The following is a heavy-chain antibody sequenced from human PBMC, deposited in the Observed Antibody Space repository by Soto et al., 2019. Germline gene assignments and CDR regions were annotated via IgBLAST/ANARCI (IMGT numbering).Heavy chain of an antibody. J-gene: IGHJ4*02. CDR3: ARGSHLAGGGLDY. Sequence: PGGSLRLSCAASGFTFSSYGMHWVRQAPGKGLEWVAVIWYDGSNKYYADSVKGRFTISRDNSKNTLYLQMNSLRAEDTAVYYYARGSHLAGGGLDYGGQGTLVTVSS. V-gene: IGHV3-33*01. D-gene: IGHD2-15*01. CDR1: GFTFSSYG. CDR2: IWYDGSNK.